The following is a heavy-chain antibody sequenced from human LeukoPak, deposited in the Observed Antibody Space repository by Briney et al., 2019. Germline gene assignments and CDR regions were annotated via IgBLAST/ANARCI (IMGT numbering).Heavy chain of an antibody. D-gene: IGHD3-3*01. J-gene: IGHJ4*02. CDR3: ARDERLLSFLK. CDR2: ITGSGGST. Sequence: PGGSLRLSCAASGFTFSNYGLSWVRQAPGKGLEWVSGITGSGGSTYYADSVKGRFTISRDNSKNTLYLKMNSLRAEDTDIYYCARDERLLSFLKWGQGTLVTVSS. V-gene: IGHV3-23*01. CDR1: GFTFSNYG.